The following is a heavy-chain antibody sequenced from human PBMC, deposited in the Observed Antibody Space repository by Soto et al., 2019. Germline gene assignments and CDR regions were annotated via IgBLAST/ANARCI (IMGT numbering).Heavy chain of an antibody. V-gene: IGHV4-61*01. Sequence: PSETLSLTCTVSGGSVSSGSYYWSWIRQPPGKGLEWIGYIYYSGSTNYNPSLKSRVTISVDTSKNQFSLKLSSVTAADTAVYYCARDYYDSSGSLQHWGQGTLVTVSS. CDR1: GGSVSSGSYY. CDR3: ARDYYDSSGSLQH. J-gene: IGHJ1*01. D-gene: IGHD3-22*01. CDR2: IYYSGST.